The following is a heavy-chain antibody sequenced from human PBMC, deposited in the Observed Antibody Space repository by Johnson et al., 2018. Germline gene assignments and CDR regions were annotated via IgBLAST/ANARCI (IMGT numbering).Heavy chain of an antibody. Sequence: VQLVESGGGVVRPGGSLRLSCAASGFTFDDYGMSWVRQAPGKGLEWVSGINWNGGSTGYADSVKGRFTISRDNAKTSLYLQMNSLRAEDTALYHWARQLGYCSSTSCYHAFGSWGQGTMVTVSS. CDR2: INWNGGST. J-gene: IGHJ3*02. V-gene: IGHV3-20*01. D-gene: IGHD2-2*01. CDR3: ARQLGYCSSTSCYHAFGS. CDR1: GFTFDDYG.